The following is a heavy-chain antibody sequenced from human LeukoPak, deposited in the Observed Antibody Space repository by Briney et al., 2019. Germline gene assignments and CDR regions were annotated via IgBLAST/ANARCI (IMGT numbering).Heavy chain of an antibody. CDR2: IGSSGSTV. Sequence: GGSLRLSCAASGFTFSSYWMHWVRQAPGKGLEWVSYIGSSGSTVYYADSVKGRFTISRDNAKNSLYMQMESLRDEDTAIYYCARDTLEYSNSPDALDIWGQGTMVTVSS. D-gene: IGHD4-23*01. J-gene: IGHJ3*02. V-gene: IGHV3-48*02. CDR1: GFTFSSYW. CDR3: ARDTLEYSNSPDALDI.